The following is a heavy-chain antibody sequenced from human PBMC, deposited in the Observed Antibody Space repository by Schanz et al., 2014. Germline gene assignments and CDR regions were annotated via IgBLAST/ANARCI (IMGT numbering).Heavy chain of an antibody. CDR3: ARHLVNAYGMDV. CDR1: GFIFSDHY. Sequence: QVQLVESGGGLVKPGGSLRLSCVVSGFIFSDHYMSWIRQSPGKGLQWIGEIHHSGSIIYNPSLRSGVTISMDTSKNQFFPKVTSVTAADTAVYYCARHLVNAYGMDVWGQGTAVTVSS. CDR2: IHHSGSI. V-gene: IGHV4-34*01. J-gene: IGHJ6*02. D-gene: IGHD3-3*02.